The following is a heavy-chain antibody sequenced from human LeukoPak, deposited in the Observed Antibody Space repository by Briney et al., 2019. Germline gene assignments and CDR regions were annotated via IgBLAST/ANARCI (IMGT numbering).Heavy chain of an antibody. J-gene: IGHJ4*02. Sequence: KTSETLSLTCTVSGGSVSSGSYYWSWIRQPPGTGLEWIGYIYYSGSTNYNPSLKSRVTISVDTSKNQFSLKLSSVTAADTAVYYCARGSGYYGSGSYYNGNFDYWGQGTLVTVSS. D-gene: IGHD3-10*01. CDR2: IYYSGST. CDR1: GGSVSSGSYY. V-gene: IGHV4-61*01. CDR3: ARGSGYYGSGSYYNGNFDY.